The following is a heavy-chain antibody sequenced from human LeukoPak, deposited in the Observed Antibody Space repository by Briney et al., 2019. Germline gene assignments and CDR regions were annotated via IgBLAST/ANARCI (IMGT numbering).Heavy chain of an antibody. CDR2: ISSSSSYI. Sequence: GGSLRLSCAASGFTFSSYSMNWVRQAPGKGLEWVSSISSSSSYIYYADSVKGRFAISRDNAKNSLYLQMNSLRAEDTALYYCAKGQDYYGSGSYFTPFDYWGQGTLVTVSS. CDR1: GFTFSSYS. D-gene: IGHD3-10*01. V-gene: IGHV3-21*04. CDR3: AKGQDYYGSGSYFTPFDY. J-gene: IGHJ4*02.